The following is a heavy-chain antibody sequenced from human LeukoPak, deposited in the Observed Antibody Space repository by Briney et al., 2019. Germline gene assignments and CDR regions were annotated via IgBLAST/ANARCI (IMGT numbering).Heavy chain of an antibody. V-gene: IGHV3-23*01. D-gene: IGHD3-22*01. CDR3: AKESGDDSSGYYEVFDY. J-gene: IGHJ4*02. Sequence: PGGSLRLSCAASGFRFSSHWMSWVRQAPGKGLEWVSVISGTGGSTNHADSVKGRFTISRDNSKNTLYLQMNSLRAEDTAVYYCAKESGDDSSGYYEVFDYWGQGTLVTVSS. CDR2: ISGTGGST. CDR1: GFRFSSHW.